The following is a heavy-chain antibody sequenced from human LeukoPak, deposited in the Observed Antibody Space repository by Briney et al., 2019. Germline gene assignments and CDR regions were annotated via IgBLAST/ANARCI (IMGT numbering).Heavy chain of an antibody. D-gene: IGHD3-3*01. V-gene: IGHV3-23*01. CDR2: IGGRGGST. Sequence: GGSLRLSCVASGFTFSSHAMAWVRQAPGKGLEWVSAIGGRGGSTYYADSVKGRFTISRDNSKNTLYLQMNSLRAEDTALYYCARDPGVVAFHYFDFWGQGTLVTVSS. CDR3: ARDPGVVAFHYFDF. CDR1: GFTFSSHA. J-gene: IGHJ4*02.